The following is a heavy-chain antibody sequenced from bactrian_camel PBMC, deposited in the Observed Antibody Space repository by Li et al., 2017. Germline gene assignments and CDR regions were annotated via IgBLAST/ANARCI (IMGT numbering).Heavy chain of an antibody. CDR2: IYSDGSRE. J-gene: IGHJ4*01. CDR3: AAAGQGWVPSNY. V-gene: IGHV3-2*01. D-gene: IGHD5*01. Sequence: HVQLVESGGGLVQPGGSLRLSCAVNGFTSSSYYIYWVRQAPGKGLEWVSSIYSDGSREVYSSFVKGRFTISRDNAKNTLYLQMNSLKPEDTAVYYCAAAGQGWVPSNYWGQGTQVTVS. CDR1: GFTSSSYY.